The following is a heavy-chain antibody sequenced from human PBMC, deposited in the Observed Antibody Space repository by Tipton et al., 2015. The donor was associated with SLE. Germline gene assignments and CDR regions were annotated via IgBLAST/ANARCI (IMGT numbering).Heavy chain of an antibody. Sequence: LRLSCAASGFTFSSYWMHWVRQPPGKGLVWVSRINVDGSDTYYADSLKGRFTISRDNARNTLYLQMHSLRADDTAVYYCASFGGNPRLDNWGQGTLVTVSS. D-gene: IGHD4-23*01. CDR2: INVDGSDT. CDR1: GFTFSSYW. J-gene: IGHJ4*02. CDR3: ASFGGNPRLDN. V-gene: IGHV3-74*01.